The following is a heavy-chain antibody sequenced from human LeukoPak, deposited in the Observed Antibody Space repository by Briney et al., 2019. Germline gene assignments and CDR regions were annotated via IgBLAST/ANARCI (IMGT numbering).Heavy chain of an antibody. CDR1: GFXVSSNY. D-gene: IGHD2-15*01. CDR3: ARAPRMVYFDY. J-gene: IGHJ4*02. CDR2: LYSGGST. V-gene: IGHV3-53*01. Sequence: GGSLRLSCAASGFXVSSNYITWVRQAPGKGLEWVSVLYSGGSTYYADSVKGRFTISRDNSKNTLYLQMNSLRAEDTAVYYCARAPRMVYFDYWGQGTLVTVSS.